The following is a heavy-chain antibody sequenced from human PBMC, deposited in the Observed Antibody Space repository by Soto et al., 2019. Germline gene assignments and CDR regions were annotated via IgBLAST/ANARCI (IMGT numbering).Heavy chain of an antibody. CDR1: GFTVSSNY. CDR2: ISYDGSNK. V-gene: IGHV3-30-3*01. CDR3: ARDDATMIILHYYGMDV. D-gene: IGHD3-22*01. Sequence: GGSLRLSCAASGFTVSSNYMSWVRQAPGKGLEWVAVISYDGSNKYYADSVKGRFTISRDNSKNTLYLQMNSLRAEDTAVYYCARDDATMIILHYYGMDVWGQGTTVTVSS. J-gene: IGHJ6*02.